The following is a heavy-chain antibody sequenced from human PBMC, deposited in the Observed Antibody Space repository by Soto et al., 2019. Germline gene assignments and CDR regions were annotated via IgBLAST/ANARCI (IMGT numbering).Heavy chain of an antibody. V-gene: IGHV4-4*07. CDR2: IYTSGST. CDR1: GGSISSYY. Sequence: SETLSLTCTVSGGSISSYYWSWIRQPAGKGLEWIGRIYTSGSTNYNPSLKSRVTMSVDTSKNQFSLKLSSVTAADTAVYHCARDPFTYDILTGYSYGMDVWGQGTTVTVSS. D-gene: IGHD3-9*01. J-gene: IGHJ6*02. CDR3: ARDPFTYDILTGYSYGMDV.